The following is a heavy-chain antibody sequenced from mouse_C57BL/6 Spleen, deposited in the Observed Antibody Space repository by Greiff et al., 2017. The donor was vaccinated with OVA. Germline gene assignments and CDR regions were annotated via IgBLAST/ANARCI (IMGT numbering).Heavy chain of an antibody. V-gene: IGHV1-69*01. D-gene: IGHD1-1*01. CDR2: IDPSDSYT. Sequence: VQLQQPGAELVMPGASVKLSCKASGYTFTSYWMHWVKQRPGQGLEWIGEIDPSDSYTNYNQKFKGKSTLTVDKSSSTAYMQLSSLTSEDSAVYYCASYYGSSPYWYCDVWGTGTTVTVSS. CDR1: GYTFTSYW. J-gene: IGHJ1*03. CDR3: ASYYGSSPYWYCDV.